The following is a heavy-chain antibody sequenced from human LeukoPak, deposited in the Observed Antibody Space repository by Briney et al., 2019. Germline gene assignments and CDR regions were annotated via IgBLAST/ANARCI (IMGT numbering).Heavy chain of an antibody. J-gene: IGHJ5*02. Sequence: PSETLSLTCTVSGGSISSYYWSWIRQPPGKGLEWIGYIYYSGSTNYNPSLNSRVTISVDTAKNQFSLKLSSVTAADTAVYYCARFTTTVTTFDWFDPWGQGTLVSVCS. CDR1: GGSISSYY. CDR3: ARFTTTVTTFDWFDP. D-gene: IGHD4-17*01. CDR2: IYYSGST. V-gene: IGHV4-59*01.